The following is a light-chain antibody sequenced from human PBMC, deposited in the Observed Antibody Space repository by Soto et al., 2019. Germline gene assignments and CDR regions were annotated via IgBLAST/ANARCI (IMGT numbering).Light chain of an antibody. CDR3: QQYGSSPSIT. J-gene: IGKJ5*01. Sequence: EIVLTQSPDTLSLSPGERATLSYRASQSVSSSNLAWYQQKPGQAPRLLICGAFNRATGIPDRFSGSGSGTDFTLTISRLESEDFAVYYCQQYGSSPSITFGQGTRLEIK. CDR2: GAF. V-gene: IGKV3-20*01. CDR1: QSVSSSN.